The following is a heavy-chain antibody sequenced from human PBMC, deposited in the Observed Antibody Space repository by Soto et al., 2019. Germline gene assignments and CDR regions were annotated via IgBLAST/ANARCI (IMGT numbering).Heavy chain of an antibody. CDR3: ASDRSTSWFDP. CDR2: IHYSGNT. J-gene: IGHJ5*02. Sequence: SETLSLTCTVSGGSISSYHWSWIRQPPGKGLEWIGYIHYSGNTQYNPSLNSRVTISIYTSKNQLSLKVNSVPAVATAVYYCASDRSTSWFDPWGQGTLVTVSS. V-gene: IGHV4-59*01. D-gene: IGHD2-2*01. CDR1: GGSISSYH.